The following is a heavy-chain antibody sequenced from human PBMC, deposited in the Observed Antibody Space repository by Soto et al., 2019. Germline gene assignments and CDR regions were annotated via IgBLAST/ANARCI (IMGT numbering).Heavy chain of an antibody. D-gene: IGHD6-13*01. V-gene: IGHV4-59*01. CDR3: ARGSSWYLY. J-gene: IGHJ4*02. CDR2: ISYSGTT. Sequence: KTSETLSLTCTVSGGSINSFYWTWIRQPPGKGLEWVGYISYSGTTNYNPSLKSRVTMSVDTSKNQFSLHLSSVTAADTAIYYCARGSSWYLYWGQGTLVTVSS. CDR1: GGSINSFY.